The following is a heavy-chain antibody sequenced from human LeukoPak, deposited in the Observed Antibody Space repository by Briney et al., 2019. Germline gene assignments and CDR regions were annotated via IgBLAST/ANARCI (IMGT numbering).Heavy chain of an antibody. CDR1: GYSLTNHY. Sequence: SETLSLTCAVYGYSLTNHYWVWIRQPPGKGLEGIGEILHTGSTNYNPSFQSRVTISVDTSKNQFFLNLTSVTAADTAVFYCARGPAAVHPWGQGTLVTVSS. D-gene: IGHD6-13*01. CDR3: ARGPAAVHP. V-gene: IGHV4-34*12. J-gene: IGHJ5*02. CDR2: ILHTGST.